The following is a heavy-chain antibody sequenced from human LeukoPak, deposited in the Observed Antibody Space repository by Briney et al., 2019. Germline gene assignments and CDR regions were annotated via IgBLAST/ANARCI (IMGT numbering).Heavy chain of an antibody. CDR3: ARRYCSVGSCSTAYFQH. D-gene: IGHD2-15*01. J-gene: IGHJ1*01. CDR1: GRSFSGYY. V-gene: IGHV4-34*01. CDR2: INHSGST. Sequence: PSETLSLTCAVYGRSFSGYYWSWIRQPPGKGLEWIGEINHSGSTNYNPSLKSRVTISVDTSKNQFSLKLSSVTAADTAVYYCARRYCSVGSCSTAYFQHWGQGTLVTVSS.